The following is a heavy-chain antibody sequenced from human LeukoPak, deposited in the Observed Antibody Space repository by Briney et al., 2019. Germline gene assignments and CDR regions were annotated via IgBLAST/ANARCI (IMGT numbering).Heavy chain of an antibody. CDR3: ARYYHDMDV. V-gene: IGHV3-48*02. Sequence: GGSLRLSCGASGFTFNTYNMNWVRQAPGKGLEWISYISSSSRTMYYGDSVRGRFTISRDNAKNSLYLQMNSLRDEDTAVYYCARYYHDMDVWGPGTTVTVSS. J-gene: IGHJ6*02. CDR2: ISSSSRTM. CDR1: GFTFNTYN.